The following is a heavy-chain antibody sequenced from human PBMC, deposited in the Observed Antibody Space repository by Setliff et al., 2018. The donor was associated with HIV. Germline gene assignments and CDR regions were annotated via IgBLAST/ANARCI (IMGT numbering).Heavy chain of an antibody. V-gene: IGHV4-34*01. CDR2: IDYSGSP. J-gene: IGHJ4*02. CDR3: ARVARYSYGSFES. Sequence: SETLSLTCAVYGGSFSGCHWSWIRQPPGKGLEWIGEIDYSGSPNCNPSLKSRVTISIDTSKKQFSLRLTSVTAADTAVYYCARVARYSYGSFESWGQGTLVTVSS. CDR1: GGSFSGCH. D-gene: IGHD5-18*01.